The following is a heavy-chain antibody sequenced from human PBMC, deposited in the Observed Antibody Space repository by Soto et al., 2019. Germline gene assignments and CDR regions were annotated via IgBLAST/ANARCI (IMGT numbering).Heavy chain of an antibody. CDR1: GASVTSGDYY. Sequence: SETLSLTCTVSGASVTSGDYYWCWIRQPPGKGLEWIGCVYYSGNTNSNPSLKSRLTISVDTSKNQFSLKLNSVTAANTAGYFCESFPVDTYMIYWFGCWGHGTQVTVSS. CDR3: ESFPVDTYMIYWFGC. J-gene: IGHJ5*01. V-gene: IGHV4-61*08. D-gene: IGHD3-16*01. CDR2: VYYSGNT.